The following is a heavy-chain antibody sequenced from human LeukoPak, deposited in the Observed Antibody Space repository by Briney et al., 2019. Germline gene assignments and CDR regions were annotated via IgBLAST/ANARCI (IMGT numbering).Heavy chain of an antibody. V-gene: IGHV4-4*02. CDR2: IYHSGST. Sequence: SETLSLTCAVSGGSISSSNWWSWVRQPPGKGLEWIGEIYHSGSTNYNPSLKSRVTISVDTSKNQFSLKLSSVTAADTAVYYCARRASYYDSSGYYTTFDYWGQGTLVTVSS. D-gene: IGHD3-22*01. CDR1: GGSISSSNW. J-gene: IGHJ4*02. CDR3: ARRASYYDSSGYYTTFDY.